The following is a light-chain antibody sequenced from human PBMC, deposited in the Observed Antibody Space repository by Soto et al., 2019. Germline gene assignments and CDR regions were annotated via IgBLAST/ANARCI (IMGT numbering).Light chain of an antibody. CDR2: DAS. CDR1: QTVGNY. V-gene: IGKV3-11*01. J-gene: IGKJ3*01. CDR3: QQRKNRVT. Sequence: EIVLTQSPATLSLSPGERATLSCRASQTVGNYLAWYQQKPGQAPRLLIYDASSRATGVPARFSGSGSGTDFTLAISSLEPEDFAVYYCQQRKNRVTFGPGTTVDIK.